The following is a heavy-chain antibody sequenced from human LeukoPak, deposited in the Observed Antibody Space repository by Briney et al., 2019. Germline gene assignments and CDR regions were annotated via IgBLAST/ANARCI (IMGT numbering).Heavy chain of an antibody. CDR3: ARGSSSWYFDRSRLSDY. CDR1: GYTFTSYD. J-gene: IGHJ4*02. Sequence: EASVTVPCKASGYTFTSYDINWVRQAPGQGLEWMGWMNPNSGNTGYAQKFQGRVTMTRNTSISTAYMGLSSLRSEDTAVYYCARGSSSWYFDRSRLSDYWGQGTLVTVSS. CDR2: MNPNSGNT. V-gene: IGHV1-8*01. D-gene: IGHD6-13*01.